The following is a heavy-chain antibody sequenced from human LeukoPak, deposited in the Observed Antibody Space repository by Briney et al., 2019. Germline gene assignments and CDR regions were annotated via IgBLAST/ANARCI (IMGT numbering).Heavy chain of an antibody. J-gene: IGHJ4*02. V-gene: IGHV3-66*01. D-gene: IGHD3-22*01. CDR2: IYSGGST. Sequence: PGGSLRLSCAASGFTVSSNYMSWVRQAPGKGLEWVSVIYSGGSTYYADSVKGRFTISRDNSKSTLYLQMNSLRAEDTAVYYCARYSPYYYDSSGHLWDWGQGTLVTVSS. CDR3: ARYSPYYYDSSGHLWD. CDR1: GFTVSSNY.